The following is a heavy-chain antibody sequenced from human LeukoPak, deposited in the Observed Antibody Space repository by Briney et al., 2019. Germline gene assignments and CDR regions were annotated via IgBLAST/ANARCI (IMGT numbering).Heavy chain of an antibody. CDR1: GFTFNSYS. D-gene: IGHD1-1*01. V-gene: IGHV3-21*01. Sequence: GGSLRLSCAASGFTFNSYSMNWVRQAPGRGLEWVSSINPSGSTIFYADSVKGRFTISRDNAKNSLYLQMNSLRAEDTALYFCASGIRERGFDYWGQGTLVTVSS. CDR3: ASGIRERGFDY. J-gene: IGHJ4*02. CDR2: INPSGSTI.